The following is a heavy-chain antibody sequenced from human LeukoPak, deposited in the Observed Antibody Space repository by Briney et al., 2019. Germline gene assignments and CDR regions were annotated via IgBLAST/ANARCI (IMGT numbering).Heavy chain of an antibody. CDR1: GYSISSGYY. Sequence: PSETLSLTCTVSGYSISSGYYWGWIRQPPGKGLEWIGSIYHSGSTYYNPSLKSRVTISVDTSKNQFSLKLSSVTAADTAVYYCARPMRRYYYGSGLDYWGQGTLVTVSS. D-gene: IGHD3-10*01. CDR2: IYHSGST. CDR3: ARPMRRYYYGSGLDY. J-gene: IGHJ4*02. V-gene: IGHV4-38-2*02.